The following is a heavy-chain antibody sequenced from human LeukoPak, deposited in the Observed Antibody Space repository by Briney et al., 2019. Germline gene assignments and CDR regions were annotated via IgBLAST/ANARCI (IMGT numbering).Heavy chain of an antibody. J-gene: IGHJ4*02. CDR3: ARELRPLRFVY. CDR2: INHSGST. Sequence: PSETLSLTCAVYGGSFSGYYWSWIRQPPGKGLEWIGEINHSGSTNYNPSLKSRVTISVDTSKNQFSLKLSSVTAADTAVYYCARELRPLRFVYWGQGTLVTVSS. D-gene: IGHD3-16*01. CDR1: GGSFSGYY. V-gene: IGHV4-34*01.